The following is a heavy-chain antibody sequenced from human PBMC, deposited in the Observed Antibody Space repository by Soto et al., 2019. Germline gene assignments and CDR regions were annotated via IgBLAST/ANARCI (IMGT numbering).Heavy chain of an antibody. Sequence: GGSLRLSCAASGFTFSSYGMHWVRQAPGKGLEWVAVISYDGSNKYYADSVKGRFTISRDNSKNTLYLQMNSLRAEDTAVYYCAKDLWEDDYNYYYYMDVWGKGTTVTVSS. CDR2: ISYDGSNK. J-gene: IGHJ6*03. CDR3: AKDLWEDDYNYYYYMDV. D-gene: IGHD1-26*01. V-gene: IGHV3-30*18. CDR1: GFTFSSYG.